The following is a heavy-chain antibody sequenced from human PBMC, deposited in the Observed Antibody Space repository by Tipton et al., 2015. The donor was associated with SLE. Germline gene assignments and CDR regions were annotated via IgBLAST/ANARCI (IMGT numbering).Heavy chain of an antibody. CDR3: ARDRAMIAGGAAGMDV. CDR1: GFTVSSNY. J-gene: IGHJ6*02. D-gene: IGHD3-22*01. CDR2: IYSGGST. V-gene: IGHV3-66*01. Sequence: SLRLSCAASGFTVSSNYMSWVRRAPGKGLEWVSVIYSGGSTYYADSVKGRFTISRDNSKNTLYLQMNSLRAEDTAVYYCARDRAMIAGGAAGMDVWGRGTTVTVSS.